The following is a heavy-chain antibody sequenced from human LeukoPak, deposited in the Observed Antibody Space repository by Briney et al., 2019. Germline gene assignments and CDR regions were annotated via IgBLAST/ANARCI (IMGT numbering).Heavy chain of an antibody. D-gene: IGHD3-22*01. CDR2: ISSSGSTI. V-gene: IGHV3-48*03. J-gene: IGHJ3*02. CDR3: ASAYDSSGYYRGAFDI. Sequence: GGSLRLSCAASGFTFSSYEMNWVRQAPGKGLEWVSYISSSGSTIYYADSVKGRFTISRDNAKNSLYLQMNSLRAEDTAVYYCASAYDSSGYYRGAFDIWGQGTMVTVPS. CDR1: GFTFSSYE.